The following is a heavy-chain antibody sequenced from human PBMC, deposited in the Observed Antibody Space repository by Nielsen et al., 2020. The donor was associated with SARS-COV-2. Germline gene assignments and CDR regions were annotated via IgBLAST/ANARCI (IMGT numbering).Heavy chain of an antibody. CDR2: IWYDGSNK. CDR3: ARDRITGTSYFDL. J-gene: IGHJ2*01. D-gene: IGHD1-20*01. V-gene: IGHV3-33*01. Sequence: GESLKISCAASGFIFSSYGMHWVRQAPGKGLEWVAVIWYDGSNKYYADSVKGRFTISRDNSKNTLYLQMNSLRAEDTAVYYCARDRITGTSYFDLWGRGTLVTVSS. CDR1: GFIFSSYG.